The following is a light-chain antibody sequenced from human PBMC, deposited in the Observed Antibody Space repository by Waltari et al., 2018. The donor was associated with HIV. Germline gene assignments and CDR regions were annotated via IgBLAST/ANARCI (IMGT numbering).Light chain of an antibody. CDR3: AAWDDSLSGVV. J-gene: IGLJ3*02. CDR1: SSNIGSNF. CDR2: RND. Sequence: QSVLTQPPSASGAPGQRVTISCSGSSSNIGSNFVYWYQQLPGTAPKLVIDRNDQRPSGVPDRFSGSKSGTSASLAISGLRSEDEADYYCAAWDDSLSGVVFGGGTNLTVL. V-gene: IGLV1-47*01.